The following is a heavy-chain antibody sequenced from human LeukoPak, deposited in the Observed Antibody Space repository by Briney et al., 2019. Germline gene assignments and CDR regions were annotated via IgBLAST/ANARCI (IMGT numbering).Heavy chain of an antibody. CDR2: ISGSGGST. CDR1: GFTFSIYA. J-gene: IGHJ4*02. Sequence: RGSPRLSCAASGFTFSIYAMSWVRQAPGKGLEWVSGISGSGGSTYYADSVKGRFTISRDNSKDTLFLQMNSLRAEDTAVYYCAKDFLTVTAGWDYWGQGTLVIVSS. D-gene: IGHD6-25*01. V-gene: IGHV3-23*01. CDR3: AKDFLTVTAGWDY.